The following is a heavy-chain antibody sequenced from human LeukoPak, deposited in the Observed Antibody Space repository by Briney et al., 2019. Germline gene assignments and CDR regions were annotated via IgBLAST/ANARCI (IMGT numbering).Heavy chain of an antibody. V-gene: IGHV3-15*07. CDR1: GFSFSNAW. J-gene: IGHJ5*02. CDR3: ADYYASGSYPP. Sequence: GGSLRLSCAASGFSFSNAWMNWVRQAPGKGLEWVGRILSKTSGGTTDYATPVKGRFTISRDDSKNMLYLHMNSLQIEDTAVYYCADYYASGSYPPWSQGTLVTVSS. CDR2: ILSKTSGGTT. D-gene: IGHD3-10*01.